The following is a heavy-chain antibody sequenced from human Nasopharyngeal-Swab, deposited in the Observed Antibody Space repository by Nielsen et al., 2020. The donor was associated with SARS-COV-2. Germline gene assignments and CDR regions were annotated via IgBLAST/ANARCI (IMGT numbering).Heavy chain of an antibody. CDR3: AKEAGYYDILTGYYLSLGYGMDV. Sequence: GRYLRLCCAAAGFTFSSYGMHWVRQAPGKGLEWVAVISYDGSNKYYADSVKGRFTISRDNSKNTLYLQMNSLRAEDTAVYYCAKEAGYYDILTGYYLSLGYGMDVWGQGTTVTVSS. CDR2: ISYDGSNK. V-gene: IGHV3-30*18. J-gene: IGHJ6*02. CDR1: GFTFSSYG. D-gene: IGHD3-9*01.